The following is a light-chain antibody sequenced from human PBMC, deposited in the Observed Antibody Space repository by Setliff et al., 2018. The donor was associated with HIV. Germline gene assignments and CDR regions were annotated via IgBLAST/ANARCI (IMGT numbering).Light chain of an antibody. V-gene: IGLV2-11*01. CDR2: DVS. Sequence: QSALAQPRAVSGSPGQSATISCTGSNSDVGGYNYVSWYQQHPGKAPYLILYDVSRRPSGVPDRFSGSKSGNTASLTISGLQADDEADYYCCAYAGNYIRVFGGGTKVTVL. J-gene: IGLJ3*02. CDR3: CAYAGNYIRV. CDR1: NSDVGGYNY.